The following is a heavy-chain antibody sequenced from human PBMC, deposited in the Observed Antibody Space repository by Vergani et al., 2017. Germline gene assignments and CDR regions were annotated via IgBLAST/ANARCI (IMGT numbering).Heavy chain of an antibody. D-gene: IGHD6-19*01. V-gene: IGHV3-7*01. CDR2: IKQDGSEK. J-gene: IGHJ6*02. Sequence: EVQLVESGGGLVQPGGSLRLSCAASGFTFSSYWMSWVRQAPGKGLEWVANIKQDGSEKYYVDSVKGRFTISRDNAKNSLYLQMNSLRAEDTAVYYCARAAAAVAEDYYYYGMDVWGQGTTVTVPS. CDR3: ARAAAAVAEDYYYYGMDV. CDR1: GFTFSSYW.